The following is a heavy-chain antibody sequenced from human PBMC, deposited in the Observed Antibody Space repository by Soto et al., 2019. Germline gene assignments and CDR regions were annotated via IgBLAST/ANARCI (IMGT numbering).Heavy chain of an antibody. Sequence: ASVKVSCKASGYTFTSYDINWVRQATGQGLEWMGWMNPNSGNTGYARKFQGRVTMTRNTSISTAYMELSSLRSEDTAVYYCARVGYCSGGSCYSFAFDIWGQGTMVTVSS. CDR3: ARVGYCSGGSCYSFAFDI. CDR1: GYTFTSYD. CDR2: MNPNSGNT. V-gene: IGHV1-8*01. D-gene: IGHD2-15*01. J-gene: IGHJ3*02.